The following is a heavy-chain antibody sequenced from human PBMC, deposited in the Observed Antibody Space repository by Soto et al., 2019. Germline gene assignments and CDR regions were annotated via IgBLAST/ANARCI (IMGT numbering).Heavy chain of an antibody. CDR3: ARYSYGYSYFDY. J-gene: IGHJ4*02. CDR1: GGTFSSYA. CDR2: IIPIFGTA. D-gene: IGHD5-18*01. V-gene: IGHV1-69*12. Sequence: QVQLVQSGAEVKKTGSSVKVSCKASGGTFSSYAISWVRQAPGQGLEWLGGIIPIFGTANYAQKFQGRVTITADESTSTAYMELSSLRSEDTSVYYCARYSYGYSYFDYWGQGTLVTVSS.